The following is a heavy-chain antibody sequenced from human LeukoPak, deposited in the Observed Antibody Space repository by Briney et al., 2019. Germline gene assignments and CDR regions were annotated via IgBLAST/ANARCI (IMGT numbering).Heavy chain of an antibody. Sequence: GGSLRLSCAASGFSFSSYEMNWVRQAPGKGLEWVSYISGSGLTIYYADSVKGRFTISRDNAKNSLYLQMNSLRAKDTAVYYCARQFSGSGRGLDYWGQGTLVTVSS. CDR2: ISGSGLTI. V-gene: IGHV3-48*03. D-gene: IGHD3-10*01. CDR1: GFSFSSYE. J-gene: IGHJ4*02. CDR3: ARQFSGSGRGLDY.